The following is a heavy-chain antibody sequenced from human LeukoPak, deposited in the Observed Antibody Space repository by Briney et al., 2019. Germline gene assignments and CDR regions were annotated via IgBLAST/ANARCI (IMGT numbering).Heavy chain of an antibody. CDR2: ISWDGGST. D-gene: IGHD6-13*01. CDR1: GFTFDDYT. Sequence: GGSLRLSCAASGFTFDDYTMHWVRQAPGKGLEWVSLISWDGGSTYYADSVKGRFTISRDNSKNTLYLLMSSLRAEDTAVYYCAKPAYRSSWTQYYFDDWGQGTLVTVSS. CDR3: AKPAYRSSWTQYYFDD. J-gene: IGHJ4*02. V-gene: IGHV3-43*01.